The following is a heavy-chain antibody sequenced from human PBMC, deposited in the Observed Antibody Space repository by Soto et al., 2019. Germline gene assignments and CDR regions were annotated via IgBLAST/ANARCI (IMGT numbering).Heavy chain of an antibody. V-gene: IGHV1-69*13. J-gene: IGHJ6*02. CDR1: GGTFSSYA. Sequence: SVKVSCKASGGTFSSYAISWVRQAPGQGLEWMGGIIPIFGTANYAQKFQGRVTITADESTSTAYMELSSLRSEDTAVYYCARHIVVVTATRYYYYGMDVWGQGTTVTVSS. CDR3: ARHIVVVTATRYYYYGMDV. CDR2: IIPIFGTA. D-gene: IGHD2-21*02.